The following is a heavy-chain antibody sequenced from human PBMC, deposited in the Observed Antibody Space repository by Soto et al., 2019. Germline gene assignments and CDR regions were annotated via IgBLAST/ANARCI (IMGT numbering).Heavy chain of an antibody. V-gene: IGHV4-4*07. D-gene: IGHD1-7*01. Sequence: TLSLTCTVSGDTITSFSWNWIRQSAGKGLEWIGRISTTGNTHYNPSLESRVTMSLDTSKNQFSLKLTSVTAADTAVYYCEGESGENWSYEAYWGQGTLVTVSS. J-gene: IGHJ4*02. CDR2: ISTTGNT. CDR3: EGESGENWSYEAY. CDR1: GDTITSFS.